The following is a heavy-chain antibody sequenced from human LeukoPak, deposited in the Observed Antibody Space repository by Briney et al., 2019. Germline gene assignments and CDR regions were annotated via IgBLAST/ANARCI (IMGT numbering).Heavy chain of an antibody. J-gene: IGHJ4*02. CDR2: ISSGGRDI. CDR1: GFTFSSYA. Sequence: PGGSLRLSCAASGFTFSSYAMSWVRQAPGKGLEWVSHISSGGRDIYYADSVKGRFTISRNNAKSSLFLHMSNLRPEDTAFYYCARITYCSGDCYFYFDFWARATLVTVSS. V-gene: IGHV3-21*05. D-gene: IGHD2-21*02. CDR3: ARITYCSGDCYFYFDF.